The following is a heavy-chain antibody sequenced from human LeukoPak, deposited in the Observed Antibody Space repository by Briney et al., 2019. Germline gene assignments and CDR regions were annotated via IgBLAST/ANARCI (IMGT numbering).Heavy chain of an antibody. CDR2: INHSGST. CDR1: GGSFSGYY. D-gene: IGHD4-17*01. V-gene: IGHV4-34*01. CDR3: ARGRSSDNGDSPAFDY. J-gene: IGHJ4*02. Sequence: SETLSLTCAVYGGSFSGYYWSWIRQPPGKGLEWIGEINHSGSTNYNPSLKSRVTISVDTSKNQFSLKLSSVTAADTAVYYCARGRSSDNGDSPAFDYWGQGTLVTVSS.